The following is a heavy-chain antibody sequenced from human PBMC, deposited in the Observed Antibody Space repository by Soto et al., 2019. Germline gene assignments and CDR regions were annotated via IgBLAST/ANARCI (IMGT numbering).Heavy chain of an antibody. V-gene: IGHV4-61*01. D-gene: IGHD5-12*01. CDR1: GGSVISGSYY. J-gene: IGHJ4*02. CDR3: AREMATIRVFDY. CDR2: IYYSGST. Sequence: SETLSLTCTVSGGSVISGSYYWSWIRQPPGKGLEWIGYIYYSGSTNYNPSLRSRVTISVDTSKNQFSLKLSSVTAADTAVYYCAREMATIRVFDYWGQGTLVTVSS.